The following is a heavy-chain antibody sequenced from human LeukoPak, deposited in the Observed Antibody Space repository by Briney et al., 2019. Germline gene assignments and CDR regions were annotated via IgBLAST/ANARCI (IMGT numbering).Heavy chain of an antibody. J-gene: IGHJ4*02. Sequence: PGRSLRLSCAASGFTFSSYGMHWVRQAPGKGLEWGAVISYDGSNKYYADSVKGRFTISRDNSKNTLYLQMNSLRAEDTAVYYCAKESWLAEHFSYYFDYWGQGTLVTVSS. CDR3: AKESWLAEHFSYYFDY. D-gene: IGHD6-19*01. V-gene: IGHV3-30*18. CDR1: GFTFSSYG. CDR2: ISYDGSNK.